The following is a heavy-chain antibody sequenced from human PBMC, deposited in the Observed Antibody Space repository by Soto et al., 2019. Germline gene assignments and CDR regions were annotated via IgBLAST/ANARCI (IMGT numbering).Heavy chain of an antibody. CDR1: GGTYSIYA. J-gene: IGHJ4*02. Sequence: KASCNSSGGTYSIYAIRWVRQSTGQGLEWMGGIIPIFGTANYAQKFQGRVTITADESTSTAYMELSSLRSEEGAVYYCARLGDPEGWGKGTLVAISS. V-gene: IGHV1-69*01. CDR2: IIPIFGTA. D-gene: IGHD6-13*01. CDR3: ARLGDPEG.